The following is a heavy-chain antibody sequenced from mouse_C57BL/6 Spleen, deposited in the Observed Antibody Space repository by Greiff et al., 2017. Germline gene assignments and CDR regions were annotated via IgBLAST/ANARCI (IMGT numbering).Heavy chain of an antibody. Sequence: VQLQQSGAELVRPGASVKLSCTASGFNIKDDYMHWVKQRPEQGLEWIGWVDPEYGDTEYASKIQRKATITEETSNNTAYQQLSCLASEDTTVYYCTPDGTWFAYWGQGTLVTVSA. CDR2: VDPEYGDT. D-gene: IGHD2-3*01. J-gene: IGHJ3*01. V-gene: IGHV14-4*01. CDR1: GFNIKDDY. CDR3: TPDGTWFAY.